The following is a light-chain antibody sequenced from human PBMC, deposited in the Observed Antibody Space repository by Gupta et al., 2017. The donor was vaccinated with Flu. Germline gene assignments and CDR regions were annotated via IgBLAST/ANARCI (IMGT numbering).Light chain of an antibody. CDR2: EVS. CDR3: SPYTTGSTRLV. V-gene: IGLV2-14*01. Sequence: GSWYQQHPGKSPRLMIYEVSNRPSGVSNRFSGSQSGNTASLTISGLQAEGQADYYCSPYTTGSTRLVFGGATKRPVL. J-gene: IGLJ2*01.